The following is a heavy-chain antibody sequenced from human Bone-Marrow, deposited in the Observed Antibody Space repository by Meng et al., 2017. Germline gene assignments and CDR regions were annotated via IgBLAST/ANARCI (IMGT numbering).Heavy chain of an antibody. D-gene: IGHD1-1*01. CDR2: TYYRSRWYS. CDR1: GDRFSSNSAT. Sequence: QVQLQQSGPGLVKPSQTLSLTCAISGDRFSSNSATWNWIRQSPSRGLEWLGRTYYRSRWYSDYAVSVQSRITINPDTFKNQFSLQLNSLTPEDSAVYYCARDGTSWYFFDYWGQGTLVTVSS. CDR3: ARDGTSWYFFDY. V-gene: IGHV6-1*01. J-gene: IGHJ4*02.